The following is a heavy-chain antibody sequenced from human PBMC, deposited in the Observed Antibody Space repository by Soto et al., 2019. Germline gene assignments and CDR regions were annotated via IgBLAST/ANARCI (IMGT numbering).Heavy chain of an antibody. Sequence: SETLSLTCTVSGGSITSGGYYWSWIRQHPGKGLEWIGYIYYSGTTYYNPSLKSRVTISVDTSKNQFSLKLSSVSAADTALYYCARCSLVVVPAPGFDPWGRGTLVTVSS. J-gene: IGHJ5*02. CDR3: ARCSLVVVPAPGFDP. CDR2: IYYSGTT. V-gene: IGHV4-31*03. D-gene: IGHD2-2*01. CDR1: GGSITSGGYY.